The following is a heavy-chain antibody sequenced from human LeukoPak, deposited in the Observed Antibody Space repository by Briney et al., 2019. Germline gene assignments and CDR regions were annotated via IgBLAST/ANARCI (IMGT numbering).Heavy chain of an antibody. D-gene: IGHD5-24*01. Sequence: GGSLRLSCAASGLTFKNAWMSWVRQAPGKGLEWVGRIKTKTDGETIDYAAPVKGRFTMSRDDSKNTLHLQMNSLKTEDTAVYYCTTVARWLRNGSPFWGQGTLVTVSS. CDR3: TTVARWLRNGSPF. CDR2: IKTKTDGETI. V-gene: IGHV3-15*01. CDR1: GLTFKNAW. J-gene: IGHJ4*02.